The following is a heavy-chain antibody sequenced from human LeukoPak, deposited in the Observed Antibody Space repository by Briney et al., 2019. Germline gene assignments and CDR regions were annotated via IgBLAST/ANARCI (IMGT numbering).Heavy chain of an antibody. CDR1: GYTFASHA. J-gene: IGHJ4*02. CDR3: ARDWDPYYDSSGYHYLDY. V-gene: IGHV1-18*01. Sequence: ASVKVSCKASGYTFASHALNWVRLAPGQGLEWMGWISAYNGNTEYAQKFQGRVTMTTDTSTSTIYMELRSLRSDDTAVYYCARDWDPYYDSSGYHYLDYWGQGTLVTVSS. CDR2: ISAYNGNT. D-gene: IGHD3-22*01.